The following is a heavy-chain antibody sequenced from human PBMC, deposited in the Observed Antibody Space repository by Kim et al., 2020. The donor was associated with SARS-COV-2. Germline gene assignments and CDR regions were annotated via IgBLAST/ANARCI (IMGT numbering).Heavy chain of an antibody. Sequence: SETLSLTCTVSGGSISSGGYYWSWIRQHPGKGLEWIGYIYYSGSTYYNPSLKRRVTISVDTSKNQFSLKLSSVTAADTAVYYCARARTPMIVVVINAFDIWGQGTMVTVSS. CDR1: GGSISSGGYY. J-gene: IGHJ3*02. CDR3: ARARTPMIVVVINAFDI. V-gene: IGHV4-31*03. D-gene: IGHD3-22*01. CDR2: IYYSGST.